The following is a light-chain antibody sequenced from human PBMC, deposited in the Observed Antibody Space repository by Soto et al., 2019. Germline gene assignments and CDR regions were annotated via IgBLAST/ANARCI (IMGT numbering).Light chain of an antibody. CDR2: DDN. V-gene: IGLV1-51*01. CDR1: SSNIGGNS. CDR3: GSWDSSLSAYV. Sequence: QSVLTHLPSVPAAPGQKVTISCSGNSSNIGGNSVSWYQQLPGTAPKRLIYDDNKRPSGIPDRFSGSKSGTSATLGITGFQTGDEADYYCGSWDSSLSAYVFGTGTKVTVL. J-gene: IGLJ1*01.